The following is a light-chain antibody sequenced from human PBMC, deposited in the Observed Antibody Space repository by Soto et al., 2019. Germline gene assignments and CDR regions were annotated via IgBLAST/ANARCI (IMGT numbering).Light chain of an antibody. V-gene: IGLV2-14*01. CDR2: EVS. CDR1: RSDVGAYKY. Sequence: QSALNQPASVYGSPGQSITISCTGTRSDVGAYKYVSWNHQHPGKAPKVMIYEVSNRPSGVSNRFSCSKSGNQAYLTISGRQADDEADYFCSSYSSSSPLCDFGTSTKLTVL. CDR3: SSYSSSSPLCD. J-gene: IGLJ1*01.